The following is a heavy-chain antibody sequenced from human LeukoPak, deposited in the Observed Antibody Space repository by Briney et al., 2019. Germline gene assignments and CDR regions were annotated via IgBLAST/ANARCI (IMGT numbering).Heavy chain of an antibody. CDR1: GLTFSSYS. V-gene: IGHV3-48*02. Sequence: GRSLTPACVASGLTFSSYSMNWVRPAARDGLGWVSSTSSSSSTIYYADSVKGRFTISRDKAKNSLYLQMNSLRDEDTAVYYCARGGIVVVIHDAFDTWGQGTMVTVSS. J-gene: IGHJ3*02. D-gene: IGHD3-22*01. CDR2: TSSSSSTI. CDR3: ARGGIVVVIHDAFDT.